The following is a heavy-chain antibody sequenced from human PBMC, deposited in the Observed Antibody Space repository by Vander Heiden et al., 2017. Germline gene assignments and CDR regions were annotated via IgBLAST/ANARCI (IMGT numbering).Heavy chain of an antibody. CDR2: IYSGGST. D-gene: IGHD2-21*01. J-gene: IGHJ4*02. Sequence: EVQLVESGGGLIQPGGSLRPSCAASGFTVSSNYMSWVRQAPGKGLEWVSVIYSGGSTYYADSVKGRFTISRDNSKNTLYLQMNSLRAEDTAVYYCARGDGYNNPDFDYWGKGTLVSVSS. CDR3: ARGDGYNNPDFDY. CDR1: GFTVSSNY. V-gene: IGHV3-53*01.